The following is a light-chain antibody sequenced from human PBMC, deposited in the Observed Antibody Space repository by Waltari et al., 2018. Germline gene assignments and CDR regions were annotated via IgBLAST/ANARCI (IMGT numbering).Light chain of an antibody. J-gene: IGLJ1*01. CDR3: TSDAEGNNFYV. Sequence: QSALTQPPSASGSPGQSVTISCTGTSSDVGAYDRVSWYQQHPGKAPKLLIYEVRKRPYGFPGCFSGSRSGNTASLTVSGLQAEDEADYYCTSDAEGNNFYVFGTGTKVTVL. CDR1: SSDVGAYDR. CDR2: EVR. V-gene: IGLV2-8*01.